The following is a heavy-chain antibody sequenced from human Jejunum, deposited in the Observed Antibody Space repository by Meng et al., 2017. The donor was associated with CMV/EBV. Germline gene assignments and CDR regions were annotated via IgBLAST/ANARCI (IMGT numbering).Heavy chain of an antibody. D-gene: IGHD2-21*01. Sequence: GYAFTTYGISWVRQAPGQGLEWVGWISAFNGNPTYAEKFQGRVTVTIDKSTITADMELRSLRSDDTAVYYCARQKCGGDCDMDVWGQGTTVTVSS. V-gene: IGHV1-18*01. CDR3: ARQKCGGDCDMDV. CDR1: GYAFTTYG. J-gene: IGHJ6*02. CDR2: ISAFNGNP.